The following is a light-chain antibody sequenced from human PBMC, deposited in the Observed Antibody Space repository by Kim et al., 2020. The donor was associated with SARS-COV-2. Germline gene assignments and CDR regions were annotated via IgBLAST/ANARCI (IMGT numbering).Light chain of an antibody. J-gene: IGLJ1*01. CDR2: DVS. CDR3: SSYTSSSHYV. CDR1: SSDVGGYNY. Sequence: GQSITISCTGTSSDVGGYNYVSWYQQHPGKAPKLMIYDVSNRPSGVSNRFSGSKSGNTASLTISGLQAEDEADYYCSSYTSSSHYVLGTGTKVTVL. V-gene: IGLV2-14*03.